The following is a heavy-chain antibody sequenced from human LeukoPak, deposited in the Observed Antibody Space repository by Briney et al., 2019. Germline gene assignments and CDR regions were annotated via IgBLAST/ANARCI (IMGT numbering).Heavy chain of an antibody. D-gene: IGHD2-15*01. V-gene: IGHV3-30*02. CDR3: AKDLPDRYSLEY. CDR2: TNYDGSDR. CDR1: GFTFRNYA. J-gene: IGHJ4*02. Sequence: GGSLRLSCAASGFTFRNYAMYWVRQAPGKGLEWVEFTNYDGSDRCYADSVKGRFTVSRDNPKNTLYLQMNSLRTEDTAVYYCAKDLPDRYSLEYWGQGTMVTVPS.